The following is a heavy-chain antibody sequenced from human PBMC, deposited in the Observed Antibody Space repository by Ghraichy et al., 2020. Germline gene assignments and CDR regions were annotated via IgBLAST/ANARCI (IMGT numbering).Heavy chain of an antibody. V-gene: IGHV3-48*01. CDR3: ARTHYGMDV. CDR1: GFTFSTYI. CDR2: ISSSSSTI. Sequence: GGSLRLSCAASGFTFSTYIMNWVRQAPGKGLEWVSRISSSSSTIDYADSVKGRFTISRDNAQNSLYLQMNSLRAEDTAVYYCARTHYGMDVWGQGTAVTVSS. J-gene: IGHJ6*02.